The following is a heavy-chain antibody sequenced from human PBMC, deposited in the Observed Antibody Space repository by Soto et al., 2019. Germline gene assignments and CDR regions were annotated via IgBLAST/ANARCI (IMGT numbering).Heavy chain of an antibody. V-gene: IGHV3-23*01. D-gene: IGHD3-10*01. CDR2: ISGSGGST. J-gene: IGHJ4*02. CDR1: GFTFSSYA. CDR3: AKDRGVRVNFDY. Sequence: VGSLRLSCAASGFTFSSYAMSWVRQAPGKGLEWVSAISGSGGSTYYADSVKGRFTISRDNSKNTLYLQMNSLRAEDTAVYYCAKDRGVRVNFDYWGQGTLVTVSS.